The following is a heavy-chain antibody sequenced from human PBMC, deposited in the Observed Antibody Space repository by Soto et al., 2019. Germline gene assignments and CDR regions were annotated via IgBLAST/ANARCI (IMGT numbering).Heavy chain of an antibody. CDR3: ARDDFREQSVPRGGFD. CDR2: ISSSSSYI. J-gene: IGHJ4*02. V-gene: IGHV3-21*01. D-gene: IGHD3-3*01. Sequence: EVQLVESGGGLVKPGGSLRLSCAASGFTFSSYSMNWVRQAPGKGLEWVSSISSSSSYIYYADSVKGRFTISRDNAKNSLYLQMNSLRAEDTAVYYCARDDFREQSVPRGGFDWGQGTLVTVSS. CDR1: GFTFSSYS.